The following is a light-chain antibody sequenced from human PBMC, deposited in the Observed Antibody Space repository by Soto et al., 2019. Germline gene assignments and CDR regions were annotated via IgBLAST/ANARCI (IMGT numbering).Light chain of an antibody. CDR3: QSYDSSLRASV. Sequence: QSVLTQPPSVSGAPGQRVTISCTGHNSNIGAGYDVHWYQQLPGTAPKLLIYGDINRPSGVPDRFSGSRSGTSASLAITGLQAEDEADYYCQSYDSSLRASVFGGGTKLTVL. V-gene: IGLV1-40*01. CDR1: NSNIGAGYD. CDR2: GDI. J-gene: IGLJ2*01.